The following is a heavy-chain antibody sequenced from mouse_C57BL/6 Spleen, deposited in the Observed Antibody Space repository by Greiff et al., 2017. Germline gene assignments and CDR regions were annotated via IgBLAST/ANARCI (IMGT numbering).Heavy chain of an antibody. CDR2: IYPGSGST. V-gene: IGHV1-55*01. Sequence: QVQLQQSGAELVKPGASVKMSCKASGYTFTSYWITWVKQRPGQGLEWIGDIYPGSGSTIYNEKFKSKATLTVDTSSSTAYMQLSSLTSEDSAVYYCANYYGSSYGGNAMDYWGQGTSVTVSS. J-gene: IGHJ4*01. CDR1: GYTFTSYW. CDR3: ANYYGSSYGGNAMDY. D-gene: IGHD1-1*01.